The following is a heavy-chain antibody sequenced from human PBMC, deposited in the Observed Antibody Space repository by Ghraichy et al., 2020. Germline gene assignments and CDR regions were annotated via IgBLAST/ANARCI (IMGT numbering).Heavy chain of an antibody. D-gene: IGHD3-22*01. V-gene: IGHV4-31*03. CDR3: ARDYYSGGPLYYFDY. CDR1: GGSISSGDYY. CDR2: IYYSGST. Sequence: TLSLTCTVSGGSISSGDYYWSWIRQHPGKGLEWIGYIYYSGSTYYNPSLKSRVTISVDTSKNQFSLKLSSVTAADTAVYYCARDYYSGGPLYYFDYWGQGTLVTVSS. J-gene: IGHJ4*02.